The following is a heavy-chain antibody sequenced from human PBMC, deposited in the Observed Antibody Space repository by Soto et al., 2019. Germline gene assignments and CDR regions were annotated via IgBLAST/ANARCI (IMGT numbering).Heavy chain of an antibody. CDR2: ISGSGGST. J-gene: IGHJ4*02. V-gene: IGHV3-23*01. CDR3: ANRPDTKDSYSSDY. Sequence: LRLSCAASGFTFSRYAMSWVRQAPGKGLEWVSAISGSGGSTYYADSVKGRFTISRDNSKNTLYLQMNSLRAEVTAVYYCANRPDTKDSYSSDYVGQGTLVTVFS. D-gene: IGHD4-4*01. CDR1: GFTFSRYA.